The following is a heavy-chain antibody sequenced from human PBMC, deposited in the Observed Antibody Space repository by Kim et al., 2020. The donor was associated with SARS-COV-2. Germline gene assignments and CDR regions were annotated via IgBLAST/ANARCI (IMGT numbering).Heavy chain of an antibody. Sequence: GGSLRLSCAASGFTFSSYGMHWVRQAPGKGLEWVAVIWYDGSNKYYADSVKGRFTISRDNSKNTLYLQMNSLRAEDTAVYYCARGLRFLEWLFPVRYMDVWGKGTTVTVSS. CDR2: IWYDGSNK. D-gene: IGHD3-3*01. V-gene: IGHV3-33*01. CDR3: ARGLRFLEWLFPVRYMDV. CDR1: GFTFSSYG. J-gene: IGHJ6*03.